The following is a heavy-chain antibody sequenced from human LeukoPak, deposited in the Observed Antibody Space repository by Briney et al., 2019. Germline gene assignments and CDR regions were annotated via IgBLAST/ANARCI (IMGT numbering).Heavy chain of an antibody. Sequence: SQTLSLTCTVSGDSMSSGTYYWSWIRQPAGKRLEYLGRIFSSGNSNYNPSLKSRVTMSMDTSKSQFSLNLSSVTAADSAVYYCAGFCASSTCYNGGTNFVFWGQGALVAVSS. J-gene: IGHJ4*02. CDR2: IFSSGNS. CDR3: AGFCASSTCYNGGTNFVF. V-gene: IGHV4-61*02. D-gene: IGHD2-2*01. CDR1: GDSMSSGTYY.